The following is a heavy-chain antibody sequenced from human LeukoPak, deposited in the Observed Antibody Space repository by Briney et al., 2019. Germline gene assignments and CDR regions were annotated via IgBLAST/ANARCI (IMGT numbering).Heavy chain of an antibody. CDR3: ARARPYKGYYMDV. Sequence: PGGSLRLSCAASGFTFSSYAMHWVRQAPGKGLEWVAVISYDGSNKYYADSVKGRFTISRDNSKNTLYLQMNSLRAEDTAVYYCARARPYKGYYMDVWGKGTTVNVSS. CDR2: ISYDGSNK. J-gene: IGHJ6*03. CDR1: GFTFSSYA. D-gene: IGHD1-1*01. V-gene: IGHV3-30*01.